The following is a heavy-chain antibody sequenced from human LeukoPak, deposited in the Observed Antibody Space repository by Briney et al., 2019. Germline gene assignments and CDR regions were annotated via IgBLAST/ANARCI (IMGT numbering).Heavy chain of an antibody. CDR2: IIPIFGTA. CDR3: ARKYYYDSSGSLDY. Sequence: GAPVKVSCXASGGTFSSYAISWVRQAPGQGLEWMGRIIPIFGTANYAQKFQGRVTITTDESTSTAYMELSSLRSEDTAVYYCARKYYYDSSGSLDYWGPGTLVTVSS. CDR1: GGTFSSYA. V-gene: IGHV1-69*05. D-gene: IGHD3-22*01. J-gene: IGHJ4*02.